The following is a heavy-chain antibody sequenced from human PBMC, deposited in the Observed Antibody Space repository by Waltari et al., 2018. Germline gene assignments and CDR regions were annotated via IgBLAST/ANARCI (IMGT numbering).Heavy chain of an antibody. V-gene: IGHV3-7*01. CDR1: GFTFSSYW. Sequence: EVQLVESGGGLVQPGGSLRLSCAASGFTFSSYWMSWVRQAPGEGLEWVANIKQDGSEKYYVDSVKGRFTISRDNAKNSLYLQMNSLRAEDTAVYYCARKDYDFWSGHDAFDIWGQGTMVTVSS. CDR3: ARKDYDFWSGHDAFDI. J-gene: IGHJ3*02. CDR2: IKQDGSEK. D-gene: IGHD3-3*01.